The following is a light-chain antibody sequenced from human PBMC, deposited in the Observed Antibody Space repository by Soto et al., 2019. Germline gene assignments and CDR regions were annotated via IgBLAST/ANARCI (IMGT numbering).Light chain of an antibody. J-gene: IGLJ2*01. V-gene: IGLV2-14*03. CDR2: DVS. Sequence: QSALTQPASVSGSPGQSITISCTGTSSDVGGYNYVSWYQQHPGKAPKLMIYDVSNRPSGVSSRFSGSKSGNTASLTISGLQAEDEADYYSGSYTSSSTGVFGGGTKLTVL. CDR1: SSDVGGYNY. CDR3: GSYTSSSTGV.